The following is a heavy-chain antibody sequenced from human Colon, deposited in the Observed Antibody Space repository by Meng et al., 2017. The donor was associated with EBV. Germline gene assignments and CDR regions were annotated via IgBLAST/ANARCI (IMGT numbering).Heavy chain of an antibody. D-gene: IGHD4-17*01. V-gene: IGHV4-34*10. J-gene: IGHJ4*02. CDR2: INHSGST. CDR3: ARYRLQNDYGDQLYYFDY. CDR1: XGSFSGYY. Sequence: QVQLQESGPGLVKPSGXXXXXCXVYXGSFSGYYWTWIRQPPGKGLEWIGEINHSGSTNYNPSLKSRVTISVDTSKNQFSLKVTSVTAADTAVYYCARYRLQNDYGDQLYYFDYLGQGSLVTVSS.